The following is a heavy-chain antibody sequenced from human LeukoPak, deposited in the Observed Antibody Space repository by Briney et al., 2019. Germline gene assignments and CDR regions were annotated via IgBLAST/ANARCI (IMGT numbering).Heavy chain of an antibody. CDR3: AKRNPRSGWYAFDF. CDR1: GFTFDDYT. J-gene: IGHJ4*02. Sequence: GGSLRLSCAASGFTFDDYTMHWVRQAPGKGLEWVSLISWDGDNTYYADSVKGRFTISRDNSKNTVYLKMNRLRAEDTAVYYCAKRNPRSGWYAFDFWGQGTLVTVSS. V-gene: IGHV3-43*01. CDR2: ISWDGDNT. D-gene: IGHD6-19*01.